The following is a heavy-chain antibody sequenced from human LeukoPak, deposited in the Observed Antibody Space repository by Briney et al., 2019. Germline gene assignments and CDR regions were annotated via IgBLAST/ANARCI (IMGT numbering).Heavy chain of an antibody. J-gene: IGHJ3*02. Sequence: PGGSLRLSCAASGFTFSSYAMSWVRQAPGKGLEWVSAISGSGGSTYYADSVKGRFTTSRDNSKNTLYLQMNSLRAEDTAVYYCAKDPYYYDSSALEVAFDIWGQGTMVTVSS. CDR2: ISGSGGST. CDR3: AKDPYYYDSSALEVAFDI. V-gene: IGHV3-23*01. CDR1: GFTFSSYA. D-gene: IGHD3-22*01.